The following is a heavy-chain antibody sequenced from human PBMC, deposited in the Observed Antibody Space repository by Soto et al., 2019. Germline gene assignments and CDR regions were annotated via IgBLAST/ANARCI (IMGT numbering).Heavy chain of an antibody. Sequence: QVQLVQSGAEVKNPGSSVKVSCKASGGTFSSSAISWVRQAPGQGLEWMGGIIPIFGTANYAQKFQGRVRITADEATSTAYMELSSLRSEDTAVYYGARGVDSMEITPFDYWCQGTLVTVSS. CDR1: GGTFSSSA. CDR3: ARGVDSMEITPFDY. D-gene: IGHD3-22*01. CDR2: IIPIFGTA. J-gene: IGHJ4*02. V-gene: IGHV1-69*01.